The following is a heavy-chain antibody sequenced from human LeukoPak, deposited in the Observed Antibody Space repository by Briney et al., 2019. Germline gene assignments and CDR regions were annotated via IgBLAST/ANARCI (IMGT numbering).Heavy chain of an antibody. V-gene: IGHV4-4*07. CDR1: GGSISSYY. Sequence: SETLSLTCTVSGGSISSYYWSWIRQPAGKGLEWIGRIYTSGSTNYNLSLKSRVTMSVDTSKNQFSLKLSSVTAADTAVYYCARDGRDCSSTSCRYYYYMDVWGKGTTVTVSS. J-gene: IGHJ6*03. D-gene: IGHD2-2*01. CDR2: IYTSGST. CDR3: ARDGRDCSSTSCRYYYYMDV.